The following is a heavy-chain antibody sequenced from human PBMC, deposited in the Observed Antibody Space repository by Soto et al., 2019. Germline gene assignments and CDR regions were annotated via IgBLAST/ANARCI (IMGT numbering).Heavy chain of an antibody. CDR2: IIPIFGTA. CDR3: ARHYYDILTGVFDP. Sequence: SVKVSCKASGGTFSSYAISWVRQAPGQGLEWMGGIIPIFGTANHAQKFQGRVTITADESTSTAYMELSSLRSEDTAVYYCARHYYDILTGVFDPWGQGTLVTVSS. CDR1: GGTFSSYA. D-gene: IGHD3-9*01. J-gene: IGHJ5*02. V-gene: IGHV1-69*13.